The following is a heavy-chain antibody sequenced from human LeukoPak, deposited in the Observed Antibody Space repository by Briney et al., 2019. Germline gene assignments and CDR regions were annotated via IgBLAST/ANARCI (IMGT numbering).Heavy chain of an antibody. V-gene: IGHV4-39*07. Sequence: SETLSLTCSVSGGSISSSTYYWGWIRQPPGKGLEWLATINYSGTTHYNPSLKSRATISADTSNNRFSLKLNSVTAADTAVYYCAKRYCSSTTCYDDRGAFDYWGQGTLVTVSS. CDR2: INYSGTT. D-gene: IGHD2-2*01. CDR3: AKRYCSSTTCYDDRGAFDY. CDR1: GGSISSSTYY. J-gene: IGHJ4*02.